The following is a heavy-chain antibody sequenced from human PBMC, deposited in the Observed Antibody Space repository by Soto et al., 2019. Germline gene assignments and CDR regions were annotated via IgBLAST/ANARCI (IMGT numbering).Heavy chain of an antibody. CDR3: ANDPNACWSVSPLYGMDV. J-gene: IGHJ6*02. D-gene: IGHD3-3*01. Sequence: QVHLEETGGGVVQPGKSVTLSCAASGFTFRNFCMHWVRQSPCKGLEWVAAVPHDGSNEDSADSVQGRFTISRDNSKNTLYLQMNSLRAEDTGVDYCANDPNACWSVSPLYGMDVWGQGTTVTVSS. V-gene: IGHV3-30*18. CDR2: VPHDGSNE. CDR1: GFTFRNFC.